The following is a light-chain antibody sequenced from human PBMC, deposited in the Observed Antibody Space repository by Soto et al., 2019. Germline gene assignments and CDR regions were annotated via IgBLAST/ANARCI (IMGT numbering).Light chain of an antibody. J-gene: IGKJ4*01. CDR2: AAS. Sequence: GDRVVISCRASQDISDFLAWYQQKPGKVPKVLIYAASTLQSGVPSRFSGSGSGTEFTLTISSLQPEDVAIYYCQNYNSVSLTFGGGTKVQIK. CDR1: QDISDF. V-gene: IGKV1-27*01. CDR3: QNYNSVSLT.